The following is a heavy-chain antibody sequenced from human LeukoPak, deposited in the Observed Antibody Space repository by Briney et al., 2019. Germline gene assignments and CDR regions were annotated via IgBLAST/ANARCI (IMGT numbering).Heavy chain of an antibody. V-gene: IGHV4-59*12. CDR2: IDYGGST. CDR3: ARGVATPYFDY. Sequence: SETLSLTCTVSGDSLSGYYWSWIRQPPGKGLEWIGYIDYGGSTNYNSSLKSRVTISLDTSKNQFSLKLSSVTAADTAVHYCARGVATPYFDYWGQGTLVTVSS. CDR1: GDSLSGYY. J-gene: IGHJ4*02. D-gene: IGHD5-12*01.